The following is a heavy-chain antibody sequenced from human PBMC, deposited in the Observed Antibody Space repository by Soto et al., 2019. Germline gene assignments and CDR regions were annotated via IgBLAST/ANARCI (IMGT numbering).Heavy chain of an antibody. J-gene: IGHJ6*02. V-gene: IGHV4-59*01. D-gene: IGHD3-10*01. CDR1: VDSIDSYY. Sequence: QVQLQESGPGLVKPSETLSLTCTFSVDSIDSYYWSWIRQAPGKGLEWIGYIYYSGSTNYNPSLKSPVAISLDKSTQQFSRRQTSVTAADTAVYYSARDFYLVRGAGGLDVCGQGTTVTVSS. CDR3: ARDFYLVRGAGGLDV. CDR2: IYYSGST.